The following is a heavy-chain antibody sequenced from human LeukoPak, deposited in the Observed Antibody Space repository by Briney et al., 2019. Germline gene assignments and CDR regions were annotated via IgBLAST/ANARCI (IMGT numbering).Heavy chain of an antibody. CDR3: TTGFSSGRFDY. J-gene: IGHJ4*02. Sequence: GGSLRLSCAASGFTFSNAWMSWVRQAPGKGLEWVGRIKSKTDGGTTDYAAPVKGRFTISRDDSKNTLYLQMNSLKTEDTAVHYCTTGFSSGRFDYWGQGTLVTVSS. CDR2: IKSKTDGGTT. CDR1: GFTFSNAW. D-gene: IGHD6-25*01. V-gene: IGHV3-15*01.